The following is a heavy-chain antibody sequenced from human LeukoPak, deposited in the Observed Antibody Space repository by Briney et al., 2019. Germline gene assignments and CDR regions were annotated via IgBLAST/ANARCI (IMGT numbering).Heavy chain of an antibody. V-gene: IGHV4-59*01. CDR3: ATGWGYFDY. CDR1: GGSISSYY. Sequence: SETLSLTCTVSGGSISSYYWSCIRQPPGKGLEWIGYIYYSGSTNYNPSLKSRVTISVDTSKNQFSLKLSSVTAADTAVYYCATGWGYFDYWGQGSLVTVSS. J-gene: IGHJ4*02. CDR2: IYYSGST. D-gene: IGHD7-27*01.